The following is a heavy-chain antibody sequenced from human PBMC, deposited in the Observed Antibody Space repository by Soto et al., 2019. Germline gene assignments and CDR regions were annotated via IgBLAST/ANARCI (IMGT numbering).Heavy chain of an antibody. CDR1: GYTFTGYY. V-gene: IGHV1-2*02. Sequence: ASVEVSCKASGYTFTGYYMHWVRQAPGQGLEWIGWSNPNRGGTNYAQKCQGRVTMTRDTSITTAYMELSRLRSDDTAVYYGARSVGATRGNYYSYGLDVWGQGTTVTVSS. CDR3: ARSVGATRGNYYSYGLDV. J-gene: IGHJ6*02. D-gene: IGHD1-26*01. CDR2: SNPNRGGT.